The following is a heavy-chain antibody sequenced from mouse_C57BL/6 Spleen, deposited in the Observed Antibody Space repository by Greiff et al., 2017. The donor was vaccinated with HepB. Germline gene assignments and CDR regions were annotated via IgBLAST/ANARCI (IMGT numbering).Heavy chain of an antibody. V-gene: IGHV1-80*01. CDR3: ANYYDYDNAMDY. D-gene: IGHD2-4*01. CDR1: GYAFSSYW. Sequence: VQLQQSGAELVKPGASVKISCKASGYAFSSYWMNWVKQRPGKGLEWIGQIYPGDGDTNYNGKFKGKATLTADKSSSTAYMQLSSLTSEDSAVYFCANYYDYDNAMDYWGQGTSVTVSS. CDR2: IYPGDGDT. J-gene: IGHJ4*01.